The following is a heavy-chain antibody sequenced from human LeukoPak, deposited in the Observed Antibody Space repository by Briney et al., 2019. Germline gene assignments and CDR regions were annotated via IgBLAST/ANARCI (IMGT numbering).Heavy chain of an antibody. V-gene: IGHV3-30*04. Sequence: GGSLRLSCAVSGFTFSSFPFHWVRQAPGKGLEWVAAISTDGSYKYHGDSVKGRFTISRNNPMNTLYLQMNGLRPDDTAVYYCARSLIPGRWYFDLWGRGTLVTVSS. J-gene: IGHJ2*01. CDR1: GFTFSSFP. CDR3: ARSLIPGRWYFDL. D-gene: IGHD3-16*01. CDR2: ISTDGSYK.